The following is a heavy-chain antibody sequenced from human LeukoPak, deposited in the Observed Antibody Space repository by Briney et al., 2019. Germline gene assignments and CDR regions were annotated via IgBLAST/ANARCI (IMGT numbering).Heavy chain of an antibody. D-gene: IGHD2-2*02. CDR1: GFTFRAYA. J-gene: IGHJ4*02. Sequence: GGSLRLSCAASGFTFRAYAMHWVRQAPGKGLEWVAVISDGGSDEYYADSVRGRFTISRDNSKSMLYVQLNSLTTEDTAMYYCARPGRFCSATRCYTYYDYWGQGTLVTVSS. CDR2: ISDGGSDE. CDR3: ARPGRFCSATRCYTYYDY. V-gene: IGHV3-30-3*01.